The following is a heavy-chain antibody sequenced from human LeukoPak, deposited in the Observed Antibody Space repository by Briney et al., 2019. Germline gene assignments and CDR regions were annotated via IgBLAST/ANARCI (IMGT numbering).Heavy chain of an antibody. D-gene: IGHD3-10*01. V-gene: IGHV6-1*01. J-gene: IGHJ5*02. Sequence: SHTLSLTCAISGDSVSSNSAVWNWSRLSPARGLEWLGRTYYRSRLYNDYAGSVKSRITISPDTSKNQSSLQLNSVTPEDTAVYYCARGQGKNWFDPWGQGTLVTVS. CDR3: ARGQGKNWFDP. CDR2: TYYRSRLYN. CDR1: GDSVSSNSAV.